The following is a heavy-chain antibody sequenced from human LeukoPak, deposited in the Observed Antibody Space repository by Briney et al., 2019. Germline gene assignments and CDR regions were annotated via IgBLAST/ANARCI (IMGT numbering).Heavy chain of an antibody. D-gene: IGHD6-19*01. CDR3: ARDLSGYFDY. CDR1: GFTFSSYT. V-gene: IGHV3-30-3*01. Sequence: GGSLRLSCAASGFTFSSYTFHWVRQAPGKGLEWVAVQDGNNKYYTDSVKGRFTISRDNSKNTLYLQMNSLRAEDTAVYYCARDLSGYFDYWGQGTLVTVSS. J-gene: IGHJ4*02. CDR2: QDGNNK.